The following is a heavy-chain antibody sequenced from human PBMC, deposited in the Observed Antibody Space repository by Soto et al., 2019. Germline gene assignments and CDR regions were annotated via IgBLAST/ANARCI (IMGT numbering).Heavy chain of an antibody. CDR2: IYHSGST. CDR1: GGSISSGGYS. CDR3: ARHSSYSSGWYGGSDFDY. D-gene: IGHD6-19*01. Sequence: PSETLSLTCAVSGGSISSGGYSWSWIRQPPGKGLEWIGYIYHSGSTYYNPSLKSRVTISVDTSKNQFSLKLSSVTAADTAVYYCARHSSYSSGWYGGSDFDYWGQGTLVTVSS. J-gene: IGHJ4*02. V-gene: IGHV4-30-2*03.